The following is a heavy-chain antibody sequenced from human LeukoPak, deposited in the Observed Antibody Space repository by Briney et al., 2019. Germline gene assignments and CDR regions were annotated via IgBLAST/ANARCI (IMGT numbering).Heavy chain of an antibody. D-gene: IGHD3-22*01. CDR3: TKSDGSGLIRI. J-gene: IGHJ3*02. Sequence: SETLSLTCTVSGGSISSGDTVGGSISSTNYYWNWIRQPAGKGLEWIGRIYTSESTNYNPSLKSRVTISLDTSKNQFSLKVISMTAADTAVYYCTKSDGSGLIRICGRGTMVTVSS. CDR1: GGSISSGDTVGGSISSTNYY. CDR2: IYTSEST. V-gene: IGHV4-61*02.